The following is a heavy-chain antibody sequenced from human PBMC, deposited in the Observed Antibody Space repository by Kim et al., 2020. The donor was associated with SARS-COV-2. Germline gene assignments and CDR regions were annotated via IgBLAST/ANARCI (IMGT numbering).Heavy chain of an antibody. CDR3: ARFRSHTIFGFDP. D-gene: IGHD3-3*01. CDR2: MNHSGST. Sequence: SETLSLTCAVYSGSFSGYYWSWIRQPPGKGLEWIAEMNHSGSTNYNPSLQSRVTISVDTSKNQFSLNLRSVTAADTAVYYCARFRSHTIFGFDPWGQGTLVTVSS. V-gene: IGHV4-34*01. CDR1: SGSFSGYY. J-gene: IGHJ5*02.